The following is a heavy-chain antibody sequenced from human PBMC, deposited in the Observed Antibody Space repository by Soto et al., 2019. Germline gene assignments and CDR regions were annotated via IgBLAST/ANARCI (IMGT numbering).Heavy chain of an antibody. D-gene: IGHD6-19*01. J-gene: IGHJ3*02. CDR3: ATKYSSGWLRSDAFDI. CDR2: IYYRAST. CDR1: GGSISSYY. Sequence: QVQLQESGPGLVKPSETLSLTCTVSGGSISSYYWIWIRQPPGTGLEWIGYIYYRASTNYNPSLKSRVTLSVDKYMNQFALKLSSVAAADTAVYYCATKYSSGWLRSDAFDIWGQGTMVTVSS. V-gene: IGHV4-59*08.